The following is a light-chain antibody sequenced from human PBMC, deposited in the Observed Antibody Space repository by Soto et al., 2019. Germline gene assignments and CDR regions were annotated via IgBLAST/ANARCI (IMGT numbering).Light chain of an antibody. Sequence: EIVLTQSPGTLPLSPGERATLSCRASQSVSSNYLAWYQQKPGQAPRLVIYGASSRATGILDRFSGSGSGTGFTLTISRLEPEDCAVYYCQQYDSSPWTFVQGTKVEIK. V-gene: IGKV3-20*01. CDR3: QQYDSSPWT. CDR2: GAS. CDR1: QSVSSNY. J-gene: IGKJ1*01.